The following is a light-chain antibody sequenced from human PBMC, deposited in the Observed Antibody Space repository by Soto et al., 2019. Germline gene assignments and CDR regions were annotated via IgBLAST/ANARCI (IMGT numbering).Light chain of an antibody. CDR3: QQYGSSPMYT. Sequence: EIVMTHAPATLSVSPLEGATLSFMSIQSVSSKLAWYQQKPGQAPRLLIYGASTRATGIPARFSGSGSGTEFTLTISSLQSEDFGVYYCQQYGSSPMYTFGQGTKVDIK. CDR1: QSVSSK. CDR2: GAS. J-gene: IGKJ2*01. V-gene: IGKV3-15*01.